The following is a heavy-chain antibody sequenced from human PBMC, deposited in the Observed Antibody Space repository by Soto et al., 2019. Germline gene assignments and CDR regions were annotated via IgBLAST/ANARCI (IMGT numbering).Heavy chain of an antibody. V-gene: IGHV3-33*01. CDR2: IWYDGSNK. CDR1: GFTFSSYG. D-gene: IGHD4-17*01. CDR3: ARDRPDYGDYVFDY. Sequence: ESGGGVVQPGRSLRLSCAASGFTFSSYGMHWVRQAPGKGLEWVAVIWYDGSNKYYADSVKGRFTISRDNSKNTLYLQMNSLRAEDTAVYYCARDRPDYGDYVFDYWGQGTLVTVSS. J-gene: IGHJ4*02.